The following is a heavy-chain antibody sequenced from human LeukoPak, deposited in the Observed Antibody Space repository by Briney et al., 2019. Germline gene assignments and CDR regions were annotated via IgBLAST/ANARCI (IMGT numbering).Heavy chain of an antibody. V-gene: IGHV5-51*01. CDR1: GYSFTTYW. CDR2: IYPGDSDT. D-gene: IGHD3-22*01. Sequence: GESLKISCKGSGYSFTTYWIAWVRQMPGKGLEWMGIIYPGDSDTRYSPSFQGQVTISADKSISTAYLQWSSLKASDTAMYYCARHTYYYDSSGYYPPRAFDIWGQGTMVTVSS. CDR3: ARHTYYYDSSGYYPPRAFDI. J-gene: IGHJ3*02.